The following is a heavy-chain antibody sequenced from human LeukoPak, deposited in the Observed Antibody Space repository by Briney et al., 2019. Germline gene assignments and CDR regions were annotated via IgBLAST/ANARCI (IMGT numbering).Heavy chain of an antibody. CDR3: ARDSGSGSYHY. CDR1: GFTFSNAW. D-gene: IGHD3-10*01. J-gene: IGHJ4*02. V-gene: IGHV3-7*04. Sequence: PGGSLRLSCAASGFTFSNAWMSWVRQAPGKGLEWVANIKEDGSEKHYVDSVKGRFTISRDNAKNSLYLQMNSLRAEDTAVYYCARDSGSGSYHYWGQGTLVTVSS. CDR2: IKEDGSEK.